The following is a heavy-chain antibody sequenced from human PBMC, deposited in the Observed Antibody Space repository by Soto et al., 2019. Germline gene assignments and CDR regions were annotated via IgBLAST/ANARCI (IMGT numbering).Heavy chain of an antibody. Sequence: PWGSLRLSCAASGFTFSNYWMTWVRQAPGKGLEWVASINQNGGAMHYVDSVKGRFTVSRDNAKNSLYLQVNSLRAEDTAVFYCARVWNDGRFDYWGQGTLVTVSS. D-gene: IGHD1-1*01. CDR3: ARVWNDGRFDY. J-gene: IGHJ4*02. V-gene: IGHV3-7*01. CDR2: INQNGGAM. CDR1: GFTFSNYW.